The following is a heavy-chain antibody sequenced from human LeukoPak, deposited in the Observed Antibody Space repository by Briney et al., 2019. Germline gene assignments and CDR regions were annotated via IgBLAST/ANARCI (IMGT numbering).Heavy chain of an antibody. V-gene: IGHV1-2*02. CDR1: GYTFTGYY. CDR3: AREEVTMLRGVIIRRAGAFDI. J-gene: IGHJ3*02. D-gene: IGHD3-10*01. CDR2: INPNSGGT. Sequence: ASVKVSCKASGYTFTGYYMHWVRQAPGQGLEWTGWINPNSGGTNYAQKFQGRVTMTRDTSISTAYMELSRLRSDDTAVYYCAREEVTMLRGVIIRRAGAFDIWGQGTMVTVSS.